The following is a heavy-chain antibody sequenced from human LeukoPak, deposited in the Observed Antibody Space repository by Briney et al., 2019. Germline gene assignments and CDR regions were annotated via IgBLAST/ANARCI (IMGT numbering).Heavy chain of an antibody. Sequence: GGSLRLSCAASEFTFSSHQMSWVRQAPGKGLEWVAKITQDGSEKYYMDSVKGRFIISRDNGKNSLYLQMNSLRVEDTAVYYCARDWRQDNAFDLWGQGTMVTVSS. CDR1: EFTFSSHQ. V-gene: IGHV3-7*01. CDR3: ARDWRQDNAFDL. CDR2: ITQDGSEK. J-gene: IGHJ3*01. D-gene: IGHD2-15*01.